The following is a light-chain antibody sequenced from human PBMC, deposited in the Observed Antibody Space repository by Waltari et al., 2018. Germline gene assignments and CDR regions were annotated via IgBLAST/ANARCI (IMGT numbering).Light chain of an antibody. V-gene: IGLV2-14*01. Sequence: QSALTQPASVSGSPGQSITISCPGTSSDVGGYNYVSWYQQHPGKAPKLMIYEVSNRPSGVSNRFSGSKSGNTASLTISGLQAEDEADYYCSSYTSSSGWVFGGGTKLTVL. CDR3: SSYTSSSGWV. CDR1: SSDVGGYNY. CDR2: EVS. J-gene: IGLJ3*02.